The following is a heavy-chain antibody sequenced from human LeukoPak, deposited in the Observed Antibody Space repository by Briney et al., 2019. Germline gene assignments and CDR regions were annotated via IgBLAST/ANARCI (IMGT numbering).Heavy chain of an antibody. J-gene: IGHJ4*02. CDR3: ASVIAARFDY. Sequence: SETLSLTCAVYGGSFSGYYWSWIRQPPGKGLEWIGEINHSGSTNYNPSLKSRVTISVDTSKSQFSLKLSSVTAADTAVDYCASVIAARFDYWGQGTLVTVSS. V-gene: IGHV4-34*01. CDR2: INHSGST. CDR1: GGSFSGYY. D-gene: IGHD6-6*01.